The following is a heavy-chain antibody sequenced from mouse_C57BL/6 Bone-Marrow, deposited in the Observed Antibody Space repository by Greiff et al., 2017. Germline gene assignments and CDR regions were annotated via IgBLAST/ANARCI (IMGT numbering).Heavy chain of an antibody. CDR1: GSTFTTYW. Sequence: VQLQQPGAELVKPGASVKLSCKASGSTFTTYWMHWVKQRPGQGLEWIGMIHPNSGSTNYNEKFKSKATLTVDKSSSTAYMQLSSLTSEDSAVYYCARSLLLRDYWGQGTTLTVSS. D-gene: IGHD1-1*01. CDR2: IHPNSGST. CDR3: ARSLLLRDY. V-gene: IGHV1-64*01. J-gene: IGHJ2*01.